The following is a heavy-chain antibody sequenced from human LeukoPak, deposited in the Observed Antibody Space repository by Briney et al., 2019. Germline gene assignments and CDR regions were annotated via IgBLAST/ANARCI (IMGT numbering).Heavy chain of an antibody. J-gene: IGHJ4*02. Sequence: PGGSLRLSCAASGFTFSRYSMNWVRQAPGKGLEWVSSISSSSSYRYYADSVKGRFTISRDNAKNSLHLQMNSLRAEDTAVYYCARRSPNYYFDYWGQGTPVTVSS. V-gene: IGHV3-21*01. CDR3: ARRSPNYYFDY. CDR2: ISSSSSYR. CDR1: GFTFSRYS.